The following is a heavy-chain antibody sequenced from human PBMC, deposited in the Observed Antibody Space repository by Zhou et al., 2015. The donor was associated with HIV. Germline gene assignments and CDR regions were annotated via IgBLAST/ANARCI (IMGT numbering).Heavy chain of an antibody. D-gene: IGHD3/OR15-3a*01. CDR3: AKGMATFGLPNVVYGMDV. V-gene: IGHV3-23*01. CDR1: KFTFKNYA. J-gene: IGHJ6*02. CDR2: ISGSGGNT. Sequence: EVQLSESGGRLGSAWGGSLRLSCTASKFTFKNYAMSWVRQAPGKGLEWLSGISGSGGNTYYADSVRGRFTISRDNSENTLYVQMNTLRVEDTAVYFCAKGMATFGLPNVVYGMDVWGRGTTVTVS.